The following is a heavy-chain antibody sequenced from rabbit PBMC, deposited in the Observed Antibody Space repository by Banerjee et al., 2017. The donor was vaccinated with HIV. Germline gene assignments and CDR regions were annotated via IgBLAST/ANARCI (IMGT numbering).Heavy chain of an antibody. V-gene: IGHV1S45*01. CDR1: GFSFSSGYD. D-gene: IGHD4-1*01. J-gene: IGHJ6*01. Sequence: QEQLEESGGDLVKPEGSLTLTCTASGFSFSSGYDICWVRQAPGKGLEWIGYIDPVVGSTYYATWVNGQFTISSHNAQNTLYLQLNNLTVADTATCFCARVLVVAGVDLWGQGTLVTVS. CDR2: IDPVVGST. CDR3: ARVLVVAGVDL.